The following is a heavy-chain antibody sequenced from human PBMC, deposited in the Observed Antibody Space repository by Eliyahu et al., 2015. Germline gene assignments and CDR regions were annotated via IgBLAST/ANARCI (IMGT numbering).Heavy chain of an antibody. CDR1: GSTFTSYA. CDR3: ARDPWVVDCSGGSCYPYWFDP. Sequence: QVQLVQSGSELKKPGASVKVSCKXSGSTFTSYAXNWGRQAPGQGLEWMGWINTNTGNPTYAQGFTGRFVFSLDTSVSTAYLQISSLKAEDTAVYYCARDPWVVDCSGGSCYPYWFDPWGQGTLVTVSS. V-gene: IGHV7-4-1*02. D-gene: IGHD2-15*01. CDR2: INTNTGNP. J-gene: IGHJ5*02.